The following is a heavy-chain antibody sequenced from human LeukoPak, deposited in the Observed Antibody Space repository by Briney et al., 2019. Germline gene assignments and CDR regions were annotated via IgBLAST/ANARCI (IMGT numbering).Heavy chain of an antibody. Sequence: PGGSLRLSCAASGFTFSSYDMHWVRQATGKGLEWVSAIGTAGDTYYPGSAKGRFTISRENAKNSLYLQMNSLRAGDTAVYYCARAAYGDYRFDYWGQGTLVTVSS. CDR3: ARAAYGDYRFDY. D-gene: IGHD4-17*01. CDR2: IGTAGDT. J-gene: IGHJ4*02. V-gene: IGHV3-13*01. CDR1: GFTFSSYD.